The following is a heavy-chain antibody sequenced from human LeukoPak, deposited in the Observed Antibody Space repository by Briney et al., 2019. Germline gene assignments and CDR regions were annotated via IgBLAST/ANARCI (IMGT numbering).Heavy chain of an antibody. D-gene: IGHD5-12*01. CDR1: GGSISTYY. CDR2: IYHSGST. Sequence: SSGTLSLTCTVSGGSISTYYWSWIRQPPGKGLEWIGYIYHSGSTKYNPSLKSRVTISVDTSKNQFSLKLSSVTAADTAVYYCARDGYSGNDGLWGQGTLVTVSS. V-gene: IGHV4-59*01. J-gene: IGHJ4*02. CDR3: ARDGYSGNDGL.